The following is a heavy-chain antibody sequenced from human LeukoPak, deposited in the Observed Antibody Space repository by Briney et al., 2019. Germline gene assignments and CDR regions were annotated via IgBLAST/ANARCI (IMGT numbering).Heavy chain of an antibody. CDR1: GFTFSSYS. CDR2: ISSSSYI. V-gene: IGHV3-21*04. Sequence: GGSLRLSCAASGFTFSSYSMNWVRQAPGKGLEWVSSISSSSYIYYADSVKGRFTISRDNSKTTLYLQMNSLREEDTAMFYCATDRGWFFDNWGQGTLVTVAS. CDR3: ATDRGWFFDN. D-gene: IGHD2-15*01. J-gene: IGHJ4*02.